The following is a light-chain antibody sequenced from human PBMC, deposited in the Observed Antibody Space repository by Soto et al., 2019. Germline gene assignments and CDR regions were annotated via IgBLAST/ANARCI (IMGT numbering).Light chain of an antibody. CDR1: QGIGSH. CDR3: QQLNSFPYT. CDR2: AAS. V-gene: IGKV1-9*01. J-gene: IGKJ2*01. Sequence: IQLTQSPSSLAASVGDRVAITCRASQGIGSHVAWYQQKPGRAPKLLVYAASTLLTGVPSRFSGSGSGTDFTLAISSLQPEDFETYYCQQLNSFPYTFGQGTKVEIK.